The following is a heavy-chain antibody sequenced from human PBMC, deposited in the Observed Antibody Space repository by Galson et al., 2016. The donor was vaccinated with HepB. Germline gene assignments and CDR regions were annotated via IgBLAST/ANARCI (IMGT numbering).Heavy chain of an antibody. J-gene: IGHJ6*02. D-gene: IGHD3-3*02. CDR1: GHTFTRYA. Sequence: SVKVSCKASGHTFTRYAVSWVRQAPGQGLEWMGGIIPDLARANYAQKFQGRITITADESSSTAYMELSSLRADDTAIYYCARDRAFLGVTTGDYYAMDVWGQGTTVTVSS. CDR3: ARDRAFLGVTTGDYYAMDV. CDR2: IIPDLARA. V-gene: IGHV1-69*10.